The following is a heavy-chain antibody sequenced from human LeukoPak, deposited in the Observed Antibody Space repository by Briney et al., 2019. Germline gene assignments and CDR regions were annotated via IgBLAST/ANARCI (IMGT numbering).Heavy chain of an antibody. D-gene: IGHD2-21*01. CDR3: ASPSYCGGDCSDY. V-gene: IGHV4-34*01. Sequence: PSETLSLTCAVSGGPLSGYDWSWVRQPPGKGLEWLGEINHGGSTNYKPSLKSRLTISVDTSKNQFSLRLNSVTAADTAVYFCASPSYCGGDCSDYWGQGTLVTVSS. CDR2: INHGGST. CDR1: GGPLSGYD. J-gene: IGHJ4*02.